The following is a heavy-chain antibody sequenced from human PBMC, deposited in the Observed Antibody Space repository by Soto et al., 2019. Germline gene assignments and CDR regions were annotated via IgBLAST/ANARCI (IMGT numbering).Heavy chain of an antibody. Sequence: GGSLRLSCAASGFTFTAYSMHWVRQAPGKGLEYVSAISSNGGSTYYANSVKGRFTISRDNSKNTLYLQMGSLRAEDMAVYYCARALGYAFDIWGQGTMVTVSS. CDR2: ISSNGGST. CDR1: GFTFTAYS. V-gene: IGHV3-64*01. D-gene: IGHD7-27*01. J-gene: IGHJ3*02. CDR3: ARALGYAFDI.